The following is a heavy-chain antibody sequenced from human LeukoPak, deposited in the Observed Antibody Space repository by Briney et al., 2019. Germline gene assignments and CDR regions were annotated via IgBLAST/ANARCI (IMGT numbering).Heavy chain of an antibody. CDR1: GFSFSRYN. V-gene: IGHV3-48*01. J-gene: IGHJ4*01. CDR2: MSGSSSGI. CDR3: ATAGTPDY. Sequence: GGSLRLSCAASGFSFSRYNMNWGRHAPGKGLERVAYMSGSSSGIYYADSVKGRFTISRDNAKNSLYLQMNSLRAEDTAVYYCATAGTPDYWGHGTLVTVSS. D-gene: IGHD6-13*01.